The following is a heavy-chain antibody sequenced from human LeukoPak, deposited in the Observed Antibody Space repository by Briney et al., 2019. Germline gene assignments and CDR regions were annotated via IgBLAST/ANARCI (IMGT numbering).Heavy chain of an antibody. J-gene: IGHJ4*02. CDR3: ARGAGREDDY. CDR1: GYSISSGYY. CDR2: IYHSGCT. Sequence: SETLSLTCAVSGYSISSGYYWGLLRQPPGKGLEWIGSIYHSGCTYYNPSLKSRVTISVDTSKNQFSLKLSSVTAADTAVYYCARGAGREDDYWGQGTLVTVSS. D-gene: IGHD1-26*01. V-gene: IGHV4-38-2*01.